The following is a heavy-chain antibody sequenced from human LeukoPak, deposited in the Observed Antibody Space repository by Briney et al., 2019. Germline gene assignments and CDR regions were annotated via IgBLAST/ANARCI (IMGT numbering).Heavy chain of an antibody. V-gene: IGHV3-30-3*01. Sequence: GGSLRLSCAASGFTFSSYAMHWVRQAPGKGLEWVAVISYDGSNKYYADSVKGRFTISRDNSKNTLYLQMNSLRAEDTAVYYCASALYDSRPYDYWGQGTLVTVSS. J-gene: IGHJ4*02. D-gene: IGHD3-22*01. CDR3: ASALYDSRPYDY. CDR1: GFTFSSYA. CDR2: ISYDGSNK.